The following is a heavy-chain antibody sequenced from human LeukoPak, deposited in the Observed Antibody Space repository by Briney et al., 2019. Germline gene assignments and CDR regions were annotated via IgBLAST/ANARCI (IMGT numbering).Heavy chain of an antibody. CDR3: ASHYYGSGSYTYYYYYGMDV. V-gene: IGHV1-69*13. J-gene: IGHJ6*02. CDR1: GGTFSSYA. CDR2: IIPIFGTA. D-gene: IGHD3-10*01. Sequence: SVKVSCKASGGTFSSYATSWVRQAPGQGLEWMGGIIPIFGTANYAQKFQGRVTITADESTSTAYMELSSLRSEDTAVYYCASHYYGSGSYTYYYYYGMDVWGQGTTVTVSS.